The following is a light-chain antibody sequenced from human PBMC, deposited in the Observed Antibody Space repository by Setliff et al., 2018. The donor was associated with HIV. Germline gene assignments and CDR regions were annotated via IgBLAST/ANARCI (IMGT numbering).Light chain of an antibody. CDR2: EVS. Sequence: VLTQPASVSGSPGQSITISCTGTGSDVGRYNYVSWYQHHPGKAPKLMIYEVSNRPSGVSNRFSGSKSGNTASLTISGLQADDEADYYCSSYTSITTVVFGGGTKVTVL. CDR3: SSYTSITTVV. CDR1: GSDVGRYNY. J-gene: IGLJ2*01. V-gene: IGLV2-14*01.